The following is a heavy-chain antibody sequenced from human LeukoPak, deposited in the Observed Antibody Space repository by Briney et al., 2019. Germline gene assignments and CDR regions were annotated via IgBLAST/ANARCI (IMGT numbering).Heavy chain of an antibody. CDR3: ARHPSQLLYWFDP. CDR1: GCSISSYY. J-gene: IGHJ5*02. D-gene: IGHD2-2*01. Sequence: PSETLSLTCTVSGCSISSYYWSWIRQPPGKGLEWIGYIYYSGSTTYNPSPKSRLTISVDTSKNQFSLKLSSVTAADTAEYYCARHPSQLLYWFDPWGQGTLVTVSS. V-gene: IGHV4-59*08. CDR2: IYYSGST.